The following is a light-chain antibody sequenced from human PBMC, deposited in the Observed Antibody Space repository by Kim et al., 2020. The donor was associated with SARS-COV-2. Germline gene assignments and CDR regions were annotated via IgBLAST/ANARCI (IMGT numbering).Light chain of an antibody. V-gene: IGLV4-69*01. Sequence: AVSLTCTLSSGHSTYAIAWYQQQPDKSPRYLMKVYSDGRHVKGDGIPDRLSGSSSGPQRYLTISSLQSEDEADYYCQTWGSGTVVFGGGTKLTVL. CDR3: QTWGSGTVV. CDR2: VYSDGRH. CDR1: SGHSTYA. J-gene: IGLJ2*01.